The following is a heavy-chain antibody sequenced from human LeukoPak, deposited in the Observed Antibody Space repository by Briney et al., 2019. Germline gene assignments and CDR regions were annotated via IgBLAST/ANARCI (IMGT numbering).Heavy chain of an antibody. Sequence: TGESLKISCKGSGYSFTNYWIGWVRQMPGKGLEWMGIIYPGDSDTRYSPSFQGQVTISADKSITTAYLQWSSLKASDTAMYYCARATVTTIALIDYWGQGTLVTVSS. D-gene: IGHD4-17*01. CDR1: GYSFTNYW. V-gene: IGHV5-51*01. J-gene: IGHJ4*02. CDR2: IYPGDSDT. CDR3: ARATVTTIALIDY.